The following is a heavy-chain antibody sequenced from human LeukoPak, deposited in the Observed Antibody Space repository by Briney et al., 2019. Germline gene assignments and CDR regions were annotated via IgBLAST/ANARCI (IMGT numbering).Heavy chain of an antibody. CDR1: GDSVSSNSAA. Sequence: SQTLSLTCAISGDSVSSNSAAWNWIRQSPSRGLEWLGRTYYRSKWSNDYALSVKRRITINPDTSKNQFSLQLNSVTPEDTAVYYCARDQGSSWSVYSFDYWGQGTLVTVSS. V-gene: IGHV6-1*01. CDR3: ARDQGSSWSVYSFDY. J-gene: IGHJ4*02. D-gene: IGHD6-13*01. CDR2: TYYRSKWSN.